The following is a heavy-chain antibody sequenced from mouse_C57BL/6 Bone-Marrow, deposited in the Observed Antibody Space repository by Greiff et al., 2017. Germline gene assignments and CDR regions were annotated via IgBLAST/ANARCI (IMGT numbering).Heavy chain of an antibody. J-gene: IGHJ3*01. V-gene: IGHV2-2*01. Sequence: VKLMESGPGLVQPSQSLSITCTVSSFSLTSYGVHWVRQSPGKGLEWLGVIWSGGSTDYNAAFISRLSISKDNSKSQVFFKMNSLQADDTAIYYCAKSDGYLFAYWGQGTLVTVSA. CDR3: AKSDGYLFAY. CDR1: SFSLTSYG. D-gene: IGHD2-3*01. CDR2: IWSGGST.